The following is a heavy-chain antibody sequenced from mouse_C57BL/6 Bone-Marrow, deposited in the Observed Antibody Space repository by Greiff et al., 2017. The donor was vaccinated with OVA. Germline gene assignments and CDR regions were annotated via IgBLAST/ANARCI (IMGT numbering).Heavy chain of an antibody. J-gene: IGHJ1*03. CDR3: ARFLYYGSSYWYFDV. V-gene: IGHV1-18*01. D-gene: IGHD1-1*01. CDR1: GYTFTDYN. CDR2: INPNNGGT. Sequence: EVKVVESGPELVKPGASVKIPCKASGYTFTDYNMDWVKQSHGKSLEWIGDINPNNGGTIYNQKFKGKATLTVDKSSSTAYMELRSLTSEDTAVYYCARFLYYGSSYWYFDVWGTGTTVTVSS.